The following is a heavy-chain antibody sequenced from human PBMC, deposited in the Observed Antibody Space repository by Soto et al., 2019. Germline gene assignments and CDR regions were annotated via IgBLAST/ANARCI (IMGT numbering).Heavy chain of an antibody. CDR2: INPSGGST. D-gene: IGHD2-15*01. J-gene: IGHJ6*02. Sequence: QVQLVQSGAAVKKPGASVKVSCKASGYTFTSYYMHWVRQAPGQGLEWMGIINPSGGSTSYAQKFQGRITMTRDTPTSTVYRELRSLRSEETAVYYCARDEKLLANDFYGGMDGWGQGTTVSVSS. V-gene: IGHV1-46*01. CDR3: ARDEKLLANDFYGGMDG. CDR1: GYTFTSYY.